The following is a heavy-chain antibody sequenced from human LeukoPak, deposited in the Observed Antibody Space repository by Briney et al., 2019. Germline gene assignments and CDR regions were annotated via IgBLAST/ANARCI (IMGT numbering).Heavy chain of an antibody. CDR3: ARAKYYDSRGYSVREAYEI. J-gene: IGHJ3*02. CDR1: GFTFSSYT. CDR2: ISHDGNIK. D-gene: IGHD3-22*01. Sequence: GGSLRLSCTASGFTFSSYTMHWVRRAPGKGLEWVAVISHDGNIKYHADSMKDRFTISRDNSRNTLYLQMNNLRPEDTAVYSCARAKYYDSRGYSVREAYEIWGQGTMVTVSS. V-gene: IGHV3-30*04.